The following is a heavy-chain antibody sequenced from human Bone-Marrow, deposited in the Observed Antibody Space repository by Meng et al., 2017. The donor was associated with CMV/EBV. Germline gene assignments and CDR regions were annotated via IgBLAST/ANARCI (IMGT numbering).Heavy chain of an antibody. Sequence: GSLRLSCTVSGGSISSSSYYWGWIRQPPGKGLEWIGSIYYSGSTYYNPSLKSRVTISVDTSKNQFSLKLSSVTAADTAVYYCARQAHYYGSGSYLHDWFDPWGQGTRVTVSS. D-gene: IGHD3-10*01. CDR1: GGSISSSSYY. CDR3: ARQAHYYGSGSYLHDWFDP. V-gene: IGHV4-39*01. CDR2: IYYSGST. J-gene: IGHJ5*02.